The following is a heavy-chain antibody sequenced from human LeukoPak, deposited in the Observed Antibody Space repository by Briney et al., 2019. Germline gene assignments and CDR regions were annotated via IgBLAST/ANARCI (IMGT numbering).Heavy chain of an antibody. D-gene: IGHD2-2*01. CDR1: GGTFSSYA. Sequence: SVKVSCKASGGTFSSYAISWVRQAPGQGLEWMGRIIPILGIANYAQKFQGRVTITADKSTSTAYIELSSLRSEDTAVYYCARTGIVVVPAAPIWFDPWGQGTLVTVSS. CDR3: ARTGIVVVPAAPIWFDP. V-gene: IGHV1-69*04. CDR2: IIPILGIA. J-gene: IGHJ5*02.